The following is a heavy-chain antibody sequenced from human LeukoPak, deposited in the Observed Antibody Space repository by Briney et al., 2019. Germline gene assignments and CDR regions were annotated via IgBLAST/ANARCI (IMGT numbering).Heavy chain of an antibody. J-gene: IGHJ4*02. CDR3: ARDPGTAMGRALDY. V-gene: IGHV3-74*01. CDR2: NSDESTT. D-gene: IGHD5-18*01. Sequence: NSDESTTTYADSAKGRFTISRDNAKNTLYLQMNSLRAEDTAVYYCARDPGTAMGRALDYWGQGTLVTVSS.